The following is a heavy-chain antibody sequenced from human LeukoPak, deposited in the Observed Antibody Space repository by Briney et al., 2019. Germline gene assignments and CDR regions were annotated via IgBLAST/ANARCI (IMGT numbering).Heavy chain of an antibody. Sequence: GGSLRLSCTASGFTFSSYSMNWVRQAPGKGLEWVSSISGSNSYIYYADSVKGRFTISRDNAKNSLYLQMNSLRAEDTAVYYCARDPYSGSYGDYYYYYMDVWGKGTTVTISS. CDR3: ARDPYSGSYGDYYYYYMDV. D-gene: IGHD1-26*01. J-gene: IGHJ6*03. CDR2: ISGSNSYI. CDR1: GFTFSSYS. V-gene: IGHV3-21*01.